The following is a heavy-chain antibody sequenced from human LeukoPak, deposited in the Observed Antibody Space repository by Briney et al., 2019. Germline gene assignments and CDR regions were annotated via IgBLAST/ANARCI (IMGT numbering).Heavy chain of an antibody. CDR1: GGSISSYY. CDR2: IYYSGST. Sequence: SETLSLTCTVSGGSISSYYWSWIRQPPGKGLEWIGYIYYSGSTNYNPSLKSRVTISVDTSKNQFSLKLSSVTAADTAVYYCARLGYGNGRVNWFDPWGQGNLVTVPS. D-gene: IGHD5-18*01. V-gene: IGHV4-59*01. J-gene: IGHJ5*02. CDR3: ARLGYGNGRVNWFDP.